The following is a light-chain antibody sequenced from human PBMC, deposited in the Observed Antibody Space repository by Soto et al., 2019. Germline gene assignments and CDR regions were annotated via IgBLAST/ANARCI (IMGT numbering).Light chain of an antibody. J-gene: IGLJ3*02. CDR3: CSYTGSYTLKV. Sequence: QSVLTQPRSVSGSPGQSVTISCTGTSSDVGGYNYVSWYQQHPGKAPKLMIYDVTKRPSGVPDRFSGSKSGSTAPLTISALQSEDEADYYCCSYTGSYTLKVFGGGTQLTVL. V-gene: IGLV2-11*01. CDR2: DVT. CDR1: SSDVGGYNY.